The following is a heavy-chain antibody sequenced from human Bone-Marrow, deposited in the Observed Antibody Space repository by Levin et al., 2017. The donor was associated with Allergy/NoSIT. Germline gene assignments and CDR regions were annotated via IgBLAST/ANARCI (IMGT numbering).Heavy chain of an antibody. V-gene: IGHV3-9*01. J-gene: IGHJ6*02. CDR1: GFTFDDYA. CDR3: AKDIRRYNWNDHYYYGMDV. Sequence: PGGSLRLSCAASGFTFDDYAMHWVRQAPGKGLEWVSGISWNSGSIGYADSVKGRFTISRDNAKNSLYLQMNSLRAEDTALYYCAKDIRRYNWNDHYYYGMDVWGQGTTVTVSS. D-gene: IGHD1-20*01. CDR2: ISWNSGSI.